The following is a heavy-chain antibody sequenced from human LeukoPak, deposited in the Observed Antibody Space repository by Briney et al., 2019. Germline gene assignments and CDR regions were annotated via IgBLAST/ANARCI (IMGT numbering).Heavy chain of an antibody. CDR1: GYIFTSYG. J-gene: IGHJ4*02. CDR3: ARQRGDDGFDF. V-gene: IGHV1-18*01. D-gene: IGHD4-17*01. CDR2: ISAYNGKA. Sequence: ALVKVSCKACGYIFTSYGITWVRQSPGQGLEWMGWISAYNGKADYAHSLRARVTMTTDTSTSKAYMELGSLRSDDTAMYYCARQRGDDGFDFWGQGTLVTVSS.